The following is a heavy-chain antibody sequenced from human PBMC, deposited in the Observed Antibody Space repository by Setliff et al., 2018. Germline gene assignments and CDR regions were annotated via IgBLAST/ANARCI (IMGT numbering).Heavy chain of an antibody. V-gene: IGHV3-30*04. J-gene: IGHJ4*02. Sequence: HPGGSLRLSCAASGFSLSTYAMHWVRQAPGKGLEWVAVISYDGSKKYYADSVKGRFTISRDNSRNTLYLQMNSLGSDDTAVYYCVIFWGSYRYWDHELDYWGQGTLVTVSS. D-gene: IGHD3-16*02. CDR1: GFSLSTYA. CDR3: VIFWGSYRYWDHELDY. CDR2: ISYDGSKK.